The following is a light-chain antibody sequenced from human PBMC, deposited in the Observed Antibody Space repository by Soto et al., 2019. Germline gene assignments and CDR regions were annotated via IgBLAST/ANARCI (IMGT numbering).Light chain of an antibody. Sequence: VLTQSPGTLSLSPGERATLSCRASQSVSSSYLAWYQQKPGQAPRPLIYGASTRATGIPDRFSGSGSGTDFTLSISRLEPEDFAVYYCQKYGSSPRFGQGTKVDIK. CDR2: GAS. CDR1: QSVSSSY. CDR3: QKYGSSPR. V-gene: IGKV3-20*01. J-gene: IGKJ1*01.